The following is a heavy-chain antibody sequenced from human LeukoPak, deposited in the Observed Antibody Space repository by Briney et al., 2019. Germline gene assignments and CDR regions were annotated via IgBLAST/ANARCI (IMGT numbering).Heavy chain of an antibody. Sequence: ASVKVSCKASGYIFSDYYINWVRQVPGQGLEWMGWINPKSGGTKYSQNFQGRVTMTRDTSISTVYMELSRLTSADTAVYYCARRHLRMRSYDYWGQGPLVIVSS. CDR1: GYIFSDYY. V-gene: IGHV1-2*02. CDR2: INPKSGGT. D-gene: IGHD5-24*01. J-gene: IGHJ4*02. CDR3: ARRHLRMRSYDY.